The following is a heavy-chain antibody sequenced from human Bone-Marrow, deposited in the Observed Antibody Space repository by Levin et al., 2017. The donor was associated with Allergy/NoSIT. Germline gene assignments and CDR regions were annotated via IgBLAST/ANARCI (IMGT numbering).Heavy chain of an antibody. CDR1: GGSISSGGYY. J-gene: IGHJ3*02. CDR2: IYYSGST. Sequence: SETLSLTCTVSGGSISSGGYYWSWIRQHPGKGLEWIGYIYYSGSTYYNPSLKSRVTISVDTTKNQFSLKLSSVTAAETAVYYCAREPRARRDGYKFLTDDAFDIWGQGTMVTVSS. V-gene: IGHV4-31*03. D-gene: IGHD5-24*01. CDR3: AREPRARRDGYKFLTDDAFDI.